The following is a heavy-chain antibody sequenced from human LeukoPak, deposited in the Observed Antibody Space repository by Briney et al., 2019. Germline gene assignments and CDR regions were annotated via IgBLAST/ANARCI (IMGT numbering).Heavy chain of an antibody. CDR2: ISGSGGST. CDR1: GFTFSTYA. J-gene: IGHJ4*02. D-gene: IGHD3-22*01. Sequence: PGGSLRPSCAASGFTFSTYAMSWVRQAPGKGLEWVSAISGSGGSTYYADSVKGRFTISGDNSKNTLYLQMNSLRAEDTAVYYCAKAGITMIVVALYYFDYWGQGTLVTVSS. V-gene: IGHV3-23*01. CDR3: AKAGITMIVVALYYFDY.